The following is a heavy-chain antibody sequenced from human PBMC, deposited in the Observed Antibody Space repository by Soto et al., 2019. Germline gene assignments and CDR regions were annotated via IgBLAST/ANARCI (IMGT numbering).Heavy chain of an antibody. CDR2: IIPIFSTA. V-gene: IGHV1-69*01. CDR1: GGTFSSYA. D-gene: IGHD4-17*01. J-gene: IGHJ3*02. CDR3: ARPTMTTVSPPHAFDI. Sequence: QVQLVQSGAEVKKPGSSVKVSCKASGGTFSSYAISWVRQAPGQGLEWMGGIIPIFSTANYAQKFQGRVTITADESTSTAYMELSSLRSEDTAVYYCARPTMTTVSPPHAFDIWGQGTMVTVSS.